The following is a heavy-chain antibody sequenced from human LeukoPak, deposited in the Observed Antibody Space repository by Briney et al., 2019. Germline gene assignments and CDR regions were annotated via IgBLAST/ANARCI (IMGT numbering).Heavy chain of an antibody. CDR1: GFTFSGYD. Sequence: PGRSLRLSCAASGFTFSGYDIHWVSQATGKGLEWVSGIGTAGDTYYSDSVKGRFNIFRDNAKNALYLQMSSLRAEDTAVYYCARGGEIAETTFDIWGQGTMVSVSS. J-gene: IGHJ3*02. CDR2: IGTAGDT. CDR3: ARGGEIAETTFDI. V-gene: IGHV3-13*04. D-gene: IGHD6-13*01.